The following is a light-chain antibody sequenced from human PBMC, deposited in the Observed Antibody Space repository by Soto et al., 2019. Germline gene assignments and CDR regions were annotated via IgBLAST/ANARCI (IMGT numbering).Light chain of an antibody. CDR3: QQYDSSYT. CDR1: QTIANNF. V-gene: IGKV3-20*01. J-gene: IGKJ2*01. CDR2: GAS. Sequence: EIVLTQSPGTVSSSPGERVTLSCRASQTIANNFLAWYQHRSGQAPRVVVYGASSRATGTPDRFSGSGSGTKFTLTISRLEPEDFAVYYCQQYDSSYTFGQGTKLE.